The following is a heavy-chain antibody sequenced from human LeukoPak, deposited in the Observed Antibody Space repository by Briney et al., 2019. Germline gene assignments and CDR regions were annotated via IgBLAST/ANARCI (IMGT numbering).Heavy chain of an antibody. J-gene: IGHJ5*02. CDR1: GGSISSYY. CDR2: IFYSGST. CDR3: ARDPDYGDYPNWFDP. V-gene: IGHV4-59*12. Sequence: ASETLSLTCTVSGGSISSYYWSWIRQPPGKGLEWIGFIFYSGSTNYNPSLKSRVTISVDTSKNQFSLKLSSVTAADTAVYYCARDPDYGDYPNWFDPWGQGTLVTVSS. D-gene: IGHD4-17*01.